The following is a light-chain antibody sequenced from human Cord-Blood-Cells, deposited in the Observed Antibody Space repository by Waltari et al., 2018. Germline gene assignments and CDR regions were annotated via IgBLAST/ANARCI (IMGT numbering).Light chain of an antibody. J-gene: IGLJ2*01. V-gene: IGLV2-14*01. Sequence: QSALTQPASVSGSPGQSITISCTATSSDVGGYHYVSWYQQHPGKAPKLMIYDVSNRPSGVSTRFPGPNSGNTASLTISGLQAEDEADYYCSSYTSSSTRVFGAGTKLTVL. CDR3: SSYTSSSTRV. CDR1: SSDVGGYHY. CDR2: DVS.